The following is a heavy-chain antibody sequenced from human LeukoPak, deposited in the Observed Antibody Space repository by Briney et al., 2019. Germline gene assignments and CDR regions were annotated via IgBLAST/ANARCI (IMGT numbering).Heavy chain of an antibody. V-gene: IGHV4-59*08. D-gene: IGHD4-17*01. Sequence: PSETLSLTCTVSGDSISSYYWSWIRQPPGKGLEWFGYSHYSGNTYYNPSLKSRVTISVDTSKNQFSLKLNSVTAADTAVYYCASYGDYSRAFDYWGQGTLVTVSS. CDR1: GDSISSYY. CDR3: ASYGDYSRAFDY. J-gene: IGHJ4*02. CDR2: SHYSGNT.